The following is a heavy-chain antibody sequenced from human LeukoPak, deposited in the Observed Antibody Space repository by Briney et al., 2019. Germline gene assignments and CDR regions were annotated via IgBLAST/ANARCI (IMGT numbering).Heavy chain of an antibody. CDR1: GFTFGDYA. CDR3: TRTGRWLQPY. V-gene: IGHV3-49*04. D-gene: IGHD5-24*01. Sequence: GRSLRLSCTASGFTFGDYAMSWVRQAPGKGLEWVGFIRSKANDETTEYAASVKGRFTISRDDSKSIAYLQMNSLKTGDTAVYYCTRTGRWLQPYWGQGTLVTVSS. CDR2: IRSKANDETT. J-gene: IGHJ4*02.